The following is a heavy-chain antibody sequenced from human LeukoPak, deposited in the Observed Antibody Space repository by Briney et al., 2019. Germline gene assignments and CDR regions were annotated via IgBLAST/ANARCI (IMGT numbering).Heavy chain of an antibody. CDR2: IYYSGST. CDR1: GGSISGYY. Sequence: SETLSLTCTVSGGSISGYYWSWIRQPPGKGLEWIGNIYYSGSTNYNPSLKSRVTMSLDTSKNHFSLKLRSVTAADTAVYYCARVSPDTATDYGWFDPWGQGSLVTVSS. J-gene: IGHJ5*02. D-gene: IGHD5-18*01. V-gene: IGHV4-59*01. CDR3: ARVSPDTATDYGWFDP.